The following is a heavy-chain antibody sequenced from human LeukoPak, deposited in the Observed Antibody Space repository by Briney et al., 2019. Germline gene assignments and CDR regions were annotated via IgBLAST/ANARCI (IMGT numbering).Heavy chain of an antibody. V-gene: IGHV4-34*01. CDR1: GGSFSGYY. CDR2: INHSGST. J-gene: IGHJ3*02. Sequence: SETLSLTCAVYGGSFSGYYWSWIRQPPGKGLEWIGEINHSGSTNYNPSLKSRVTISVDTSKNQFSLKLSSVTAADTAVYYCALFDYGDYVGPPDAFDIWGQGTMVTVSS. D-gene: IGHD4-17*01. CDR3: ALFDYGDYVGPPDAFDI.